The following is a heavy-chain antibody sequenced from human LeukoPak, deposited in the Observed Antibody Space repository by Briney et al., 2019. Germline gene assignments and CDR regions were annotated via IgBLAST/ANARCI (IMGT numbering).Heavy chain of an antibody. V-gene: IGHV4-59*08. J-gene: IGHJ3*02. D-gene: IGHD1-1*01. CDR3: ARQFVAPSWNDGPAAFDI. Sequence: PSETLSLTCSVSGGSISTYYCNWIRQPPGQGLEWIGHIDHRGSTNYNPSLRGRVTISVDTSKNQFSLRLGSLTAADTAVYYCARQFVAPSWNDGPAAFDIWGQGTMVTVSS. CDR2: IDHRGST. CDR1: GGSISTYY.